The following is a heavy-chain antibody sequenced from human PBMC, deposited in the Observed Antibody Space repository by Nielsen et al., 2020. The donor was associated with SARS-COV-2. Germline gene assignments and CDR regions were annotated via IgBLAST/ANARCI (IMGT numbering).Heavy chain of an antibody. CDR3: ARDNWGRMDV. V-gene: IGHV3-66*01. CDR2: IYTDGST. Sequence: GESLKISCGASGFTISSSFMSWVRQAAGKGLDWVSVIYTDGSTSHAESVKGRFTISRDNSKNTLYLQMNSLRAEDTAVYYCARDNWGRMDVWGQGTTVTVSS. CDR1: GFTISSSF. D-gene: IGHD7-27*01. J-gene: IGHJ6*02.